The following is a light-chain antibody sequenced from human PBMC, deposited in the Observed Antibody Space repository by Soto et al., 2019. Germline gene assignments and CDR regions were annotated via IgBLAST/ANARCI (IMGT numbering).Light chain of an antibody. CDR3: QQRSNWLT. V-gene: IGKV3-11*01. CDR1: QSVGSY. Sequence: EIVLTQSPATLSLSPGERATPSCRASQSVGSYLAWYQQKPGQAPRLLIYDASNRATGIPARFSGSGSGTDFTLTISSLEPEDFAVYFCQQRSNWLTFGGGTKVEIK. J-gene: IGKJ4*01. CDR2: DAS.